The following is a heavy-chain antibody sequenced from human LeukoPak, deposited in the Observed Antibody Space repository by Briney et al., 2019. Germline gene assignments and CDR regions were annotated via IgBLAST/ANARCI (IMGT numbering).Heavy chain of an antibody. J-gene: IGHJ4*02. CDR1: GFRFTSYW. D-gene: IGHD5-24*01. Sequence: PGGSLRLSCAASGFRFTSYWMSWVRQAPGKGLEWISYVSSSSSTINSADSVKGRFTISRDNAKNSLHLRMNSLRAEDTAVYYCARAYRDVIFDYWGQGILVTVSS. CDR2: VSSSSSTI. V-gene: IGHV3-48*04. CDR3: ARAYRDVIFDY.